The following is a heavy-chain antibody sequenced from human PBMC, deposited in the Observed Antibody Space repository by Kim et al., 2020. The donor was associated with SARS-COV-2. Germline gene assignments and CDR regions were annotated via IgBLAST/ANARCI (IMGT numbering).Heavy chain of an antibody. V-gene: IGHV3-33*01. D-gene: IGHD6-13*01. CDR1: GFTFSSYD. Sequence: GGSLRLSCAASGFTFSSYDMHWVRQASGKGLEWVAVIWYDGSNRYYADSVKGRFTISRDNSKNTLYLQMNSLRAEDTAVYYCARGKGSSWYEDWFDPWG. J-gene: IGHJ5*02. CDR3: ARGKGSSWYEDWFDP. CDR2: IWYDGSNR.